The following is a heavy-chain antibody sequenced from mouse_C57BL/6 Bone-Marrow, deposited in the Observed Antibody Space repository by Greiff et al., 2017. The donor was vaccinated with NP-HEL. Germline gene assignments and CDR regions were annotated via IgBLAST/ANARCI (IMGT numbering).Heavy chain of an antibody. CDR1: GYTFTSYW. J-gene: IGHJ4*01. V-gene: IGHV1-5*01. CDR2: IYPGNSDT. CDR3: TRSTIYYDYDVSSYYAMDY. D-gene: IGHD2-4*01. Sequence: VQLQQSGTVLARPGASVKMSCKTSGYTFTSYWMHWVKQRPGQGLEWIGAIYPGNSDTSYNQKFKGKAKLTAVTSAGTAYMELSSLTNEDSAVYYCTRSTIYYDYDVSSYYAMDYWGQGTSVTVSS.